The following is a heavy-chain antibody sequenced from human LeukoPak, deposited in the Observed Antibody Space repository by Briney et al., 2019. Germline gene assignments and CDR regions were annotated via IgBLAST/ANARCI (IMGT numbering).Heavy chain of an antibody. CDR2: ISGSSSTL. Sequence: GSLRLSCAASGFNFRTYSMKWIRQAPGKGLEWISYISGSSSTLYYADSVKGRFTISRDNANNSLFLQMNGLRAEDSAIYYCTRGELIGTVFDYWGQEALVTVSS. CDR1: GFNFRTYS. CDR3: TRGELIGTVFDY. V-gene: IGHV3-48*04. D-gene: IGHD1-7*01. J-gene: IGHJ4*02.